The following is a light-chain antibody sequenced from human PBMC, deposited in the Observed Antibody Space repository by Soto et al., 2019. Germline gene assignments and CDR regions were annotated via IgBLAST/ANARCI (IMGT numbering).Light chain of an antibody. Sequence: QSVLAQPASVSGSPGQSITISCTGTSSDVGGYDYVSWYQLHPGKAPKLMVFEVSNRPSGVSYRFSGSKSGNTAPLTISGLQAEDEADYFCSSYSISTGYLFGTGTKVTVL. CDR3: SSYSISTGYL. CDR1: SSDVGGYDY. J-gene: IGLJ1*01. V-gene: IGLV2-14*01. CDR2: EVS.